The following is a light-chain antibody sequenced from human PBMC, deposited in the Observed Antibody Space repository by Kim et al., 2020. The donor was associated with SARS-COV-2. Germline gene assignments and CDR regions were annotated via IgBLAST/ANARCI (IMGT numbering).Light chain of an antibody. V-gene: IGLV3-1*01. Sequence: SYELTQPPSVSVSPGQTASITCSGYKLGDKYVSWYQQKPGQSPVVVIYKDNQQPSGIPERSSGSNSGNTATLTISGTQAMNEADYYCQAWDSSTYNYVFG. CDR3: QAWDSSTYNYV. J-gene: IGLJ1*01. CDR2: KDN. CDR1: KLGDKY.